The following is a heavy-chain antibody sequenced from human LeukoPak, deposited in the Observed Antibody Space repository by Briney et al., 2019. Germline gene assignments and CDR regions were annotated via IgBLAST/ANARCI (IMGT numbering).Heavy chain of an antibody. D-gene: IGHD5-18*01. CDR3: AKQYSYGYFAASDY. CDR2: ISGSGGST. J-gene: IGHJ4*02. V-gene: IGHV3-23*01. CDR1: GFTVSSYY. Sequence: PGGSLRLSCLASGFTVSSYYIFWVRQAPGKGLEWVSAISGSGGSTYYADSVKGRFTISRDNSKNTLYLQMNSLRAEDTAVYYCAKQYSYGYFAASDYWGQGTLVTVSS.